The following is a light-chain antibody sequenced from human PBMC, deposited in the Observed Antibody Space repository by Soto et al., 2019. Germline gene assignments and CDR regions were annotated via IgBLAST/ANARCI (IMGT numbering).Light chain of an antibody. Sequence: EIVMTQSPATLSVSPGEGATLSCRASQSVDSKLAWYQQKPGQGPRLLIYGASSRATGTPARFSGSGSGTEFTLTISSLQSEDFAVYYCQHYSTWLWTFGQGTKVEIK. CDR3: QHYSTWLWT. CDR1: QSVDSK. J-gene: IGKJ1*01. CDR2: GAS. V-gene: IGKV3-15*01.